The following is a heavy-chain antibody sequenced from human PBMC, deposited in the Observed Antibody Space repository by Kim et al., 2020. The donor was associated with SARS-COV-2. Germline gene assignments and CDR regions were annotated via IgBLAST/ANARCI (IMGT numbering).Heavy chain of an antibody. Sequence: SVKVSCKASGGTFSSYAISWVRQAPGQGLEWMGGIIPIFGTANYAQKFQGRVTITADESTSTAYMELSSLRSEDTAVYYCARVGDGSGSYYNSPLDYYYYYGMDVWGQGTTVTVSS. CDR2: IIPIFGTA. V-gene: IGHV1-69*13. D-gene: IGHD3-10*01. J-gene: IGHJ6*02. CDR1: GGTFSSYA. CDR3: ARVGDGSGSYYNSPLDYYYYYGMDV.